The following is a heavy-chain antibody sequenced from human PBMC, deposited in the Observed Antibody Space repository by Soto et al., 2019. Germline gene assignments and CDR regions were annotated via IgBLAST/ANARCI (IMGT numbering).Heavy chain of an antibody. J-gene: IGHJ4*01. CDR2: IYRGGTT. CDR1: GYSIISGSY. D-gene: IGHD6-19*01. V-gene: IGHV4-38-2*02. CDR3: ARVHVMVVAGSTFDY. Sequence: PSETLSVTCTVSGYSIISGSYWAWIRPPPGKGPEWIASIYRGGTTFYNPSLKSRITISVDTSNNQFSLKLTSVTAADTAVYYCARVHVMVVAGSTFDYWGHGTLVTVSS.